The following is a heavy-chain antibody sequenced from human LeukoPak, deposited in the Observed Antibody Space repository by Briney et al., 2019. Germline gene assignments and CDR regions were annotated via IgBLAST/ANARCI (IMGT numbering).Heavy chain of an antibody. CDR1: GFTFSSYS. CDR2: ISSSSSYI. V-gene: IGHV3-21*01. CDR3: ARGYYDSSGYRAFDI. Sequence: GGSLRLSCAASGFTFSSYSMNWVRQAPGKGLEWVSSISSSSSYIYYADSVKGRFTISRDNAKNSLYLQMNSLRAEDTAVYYCARGYYDSSGYRAFDIWGQGTMVTVPS. J-gene: IGHJ3*02. D-gene: IGHD3-22*01.